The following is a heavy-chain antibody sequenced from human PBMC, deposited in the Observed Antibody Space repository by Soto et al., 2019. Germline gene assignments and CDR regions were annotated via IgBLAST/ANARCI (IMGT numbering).Heavy chain of an antibody. CDR1: GGSISSGGYS. J-gene: IGHJ4*02. D-gene: IGHD3-10*01. CDR3: ARDPSGSGPNFDY. CDR2: IDPSGST. Sequence: QLQLQESGSGLVKPSQTVSLTCAVSGGSISSGGYSWNWIRQPPGKGLEWIGYIDPSGSTYYNPSLKRRVTISVDTSKNQLSLNLDSVTAADTAVYYCARDPSGSGPNFDYWGQGALVTVSS. V-gene: IGHV4-30-2*01.